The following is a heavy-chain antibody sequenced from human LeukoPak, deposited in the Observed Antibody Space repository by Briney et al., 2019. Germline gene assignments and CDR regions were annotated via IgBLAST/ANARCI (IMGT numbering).Heavy chain of an antibody. V-gene: IGHV4-59*08. CDR1: GGSISSYY. Sequence: PSETLSLTCTVSGGSISSYYWSWIRQPPGKGLEWIGYIYYSGSTNYNPSLKSRVTISVDTSKNQFSLKLSSVTAADTAVYYCARHQRGLGISYYGMDVWGQGTTVTVSS. D-gene: IGHD2/OR15-2a*01. CDR2: IYYSGST. J-gene: IGHJ6*02. CDR3: ARHQRGLGISYYGMDV.